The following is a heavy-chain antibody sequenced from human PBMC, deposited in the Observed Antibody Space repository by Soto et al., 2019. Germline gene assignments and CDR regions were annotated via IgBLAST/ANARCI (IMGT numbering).Heavy chain of an antibody. CDR2: ISAYNGNT. J-gene: IGHJ5*02. V-gene: IGHV1-18*01. Sequence: QVQLVQSGAEVKKPGASVKVSCKASGYTFTSYGISWVRQAPGQGLEWMGWISAYNGNTNYAQKLQGRVTMTTDTATSTAYMGLRSLGSDDTAVYYCASGAGYCSSTSCYLSWFDPWGQGTLVTVSS. CDR3: ASGAGYCSSTSCYLSWFDP. CDR1: GYTFTSYG. D-gene: IGHD2-2*03.